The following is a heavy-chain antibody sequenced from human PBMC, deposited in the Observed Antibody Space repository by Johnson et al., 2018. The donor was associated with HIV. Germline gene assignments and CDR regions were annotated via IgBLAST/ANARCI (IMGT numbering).Heavy chain of an antibody. CDR2: IRYDGSNK. Sequence: QVQLVESGGGVVQPGGSLRLSCAASGFTFSSYGMHWVRQAPGKGLEWVAFIRYDGSNKYYADSVKGRFTISRDISKNTLYLQMNSLRAEETAVYYCAKVRLQSITIFGVASDAFDIWGQGTMVTVSS. V-gene: IGHV3-30*02. D-gene: IGHD3-3*01. J-gene: IGHJ3*02. CDR3: AKVRLQSITIFGVASDAFDI. CDR1: GFTFSSYG.